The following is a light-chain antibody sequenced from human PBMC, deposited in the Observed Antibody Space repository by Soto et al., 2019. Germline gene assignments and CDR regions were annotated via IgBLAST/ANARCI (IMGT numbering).Light chain of an antibody. J-gene: IGKJ5*01. CDR3: QHADSFPLIT. CDR1: EDISTW. V-gene: IGKV1-12*01. Sequence: DIQMTQSPSSVSASXXXXXXXXXXXSEDISTWLAWYQQKPGKAPKLLIYAASSLQSGVPSRFSGSGSGTDFTLTISSLQPEDFATYYCQHADSFPLITFGQGTRLEIK. CDR2: AAS.